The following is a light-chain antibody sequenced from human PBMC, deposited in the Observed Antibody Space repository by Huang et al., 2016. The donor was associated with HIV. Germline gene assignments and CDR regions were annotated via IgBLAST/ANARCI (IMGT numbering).Light chain of an antibody. Sequence: EIVLTQSPATLSLSPGERATLSCGASQGVGGYLAWYQQKPGQTPGLLIYDTSTRATCIPARFSGSGSVTDFTLTISSLEPEDCAVYYCQQPGSFGQGTKVDIK. CDR3: QQPGS. J-gene: IGKJ2*01. CDR1: QGVGGY. CDR2: DTS. V-gene: IGKV3D-11*01.